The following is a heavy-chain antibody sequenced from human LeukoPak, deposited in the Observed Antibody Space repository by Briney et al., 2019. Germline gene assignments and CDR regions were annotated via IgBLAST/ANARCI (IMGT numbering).Heavy chain of an antibody. CDR2: INHSGST. Sequence: SETLSLTCAVYGGSFSGYYWSWIRQPPGKGLEWIGGINHSGSTNYNPSLKSRVTISVDTSKNQFSLKLSSVTAADTAVYYCVSSIVGATVQGAAFDIWGQGTMVTVSS. CDR1: GGSFSGYY. CDR3: VSSIVGATVQGAAFDI. J-gene: IGHJ3*02. D-gene: IGHD1-26*01. V-gene: IGHV4-34*01.